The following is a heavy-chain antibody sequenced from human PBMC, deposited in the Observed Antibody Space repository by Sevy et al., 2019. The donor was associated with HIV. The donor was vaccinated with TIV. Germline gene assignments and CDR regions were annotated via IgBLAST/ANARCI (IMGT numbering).Heavy chain of an antibody. V-gene: IGHV5-51*01. J-gene: IGHJ4*02. CDR2: IYPGDSVP. Sequence: GESLKISCKGSGNSFSTYWIAWVRQMPGKGLEWMGIIYPGDSVPRYRPSFQGHVIISADKSINTAYLQWSSLEASDTAIYYCARLREEGDYFDYWGREPWSPSPQ. D-gene: IGHD1-26*01. CDR1: GNSFSTYW. CDR3: ARLREEGDYFDY.